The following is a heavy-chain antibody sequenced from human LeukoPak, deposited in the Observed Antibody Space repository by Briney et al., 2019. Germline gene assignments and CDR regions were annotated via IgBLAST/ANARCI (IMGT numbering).Heavy chain of an antibody. D-gene: IGHD3-3*01. V-gene: IGHV3-15*01. Sequence: GGSLRLSCAASGFTFDDYGMSWVRQAPGKGLEWVGRIKSKTDGGTTDYAAPVKGRFTISRDDSKNTLYLQMNSLKTEDTAVYYCTTAYYDFWSGYYRFDYWGQGTLVTVSS. CDR2: IKSKTDGGTT. J-gene: IGHJ4*02. CDR1: GFTFDDYG. CDR3: TTAYYDFWSGYYRFDY.